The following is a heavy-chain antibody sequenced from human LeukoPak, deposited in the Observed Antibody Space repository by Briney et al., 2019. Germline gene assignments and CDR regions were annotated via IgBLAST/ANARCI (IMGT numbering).Heavy chain of an antibody. CDR1: GFIFDDYG. CDR3: AGISTTMIRGVTNWFDP. J-gene: IGHJ5*02. V-gene: IGHV3-20*04. Sequence: PGGSLRLSCAASGFIFDDYGMTWVRQAPGKGLEWVSGINWNGGSTGYGDSVKGRFTISRDNVKNSLYLQMNSLRAEDTALYFCAGISTTMIRGVTNWFDPWGQGTLVTVSS. CDR2: INWNGGST. D-gene: IGHD3-10*01.